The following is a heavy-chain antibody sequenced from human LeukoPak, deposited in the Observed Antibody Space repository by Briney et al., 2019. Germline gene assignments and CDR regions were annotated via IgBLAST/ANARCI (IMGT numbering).Heavy chain of an antibody. CDR2: ISGSDDST. CDR3: ARNWGLDY. CDR1: GFTFSIYA. J-gene: IGHJ4*02. Sequence: GGSLRLSCAASGFTFSIYAMSWVRQAPGKRLEWVSGISGSDDSTYYADSVNGRFTISRANSKNTVFLQMNRLRAEDTAVYYCARNWGLDYWGQGTLVTVSS. D-gene: IGHD7-27*01. V-gene: IGHV3-23*01.